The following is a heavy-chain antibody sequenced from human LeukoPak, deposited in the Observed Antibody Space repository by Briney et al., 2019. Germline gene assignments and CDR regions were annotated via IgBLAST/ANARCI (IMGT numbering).Heavy chain of an antibody. CDR2: IRYDGSNK. V-gene: IGHV3-30*02. J-gene: IGHJ4*02. CDR1: GFRFSSFG. Sequence: GGSLRLSCEASGFRFSSFGMHWVRQAPGKGLEWVAFIRYDGSNKHYADSVKGRFTISRDNSKNTLYLQMNSLRTEDTAVYYCTTERGYSGSRIFDYWGQGSLVTVSS. CDR3: TTERGYSGSRIFDY. D-gene: IGHD1-26*01.